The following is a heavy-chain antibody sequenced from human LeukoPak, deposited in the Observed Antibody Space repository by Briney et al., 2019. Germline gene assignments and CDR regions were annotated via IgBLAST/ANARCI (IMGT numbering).Heavy chain of an antibody. J-gene: IGHJ5*02. D-gene: IGHD2-15*01. CDR2: IYYSGST. V-gene: IGHV4-59*01. Sequence: SETLSLTCTVSGGSISSYYWSWIRQPPGKGLEWIEYIYYSGSTNYNPSLKSRVTISVDTSKNQFSLKLSSVTAADTAVYYCASSHCSGGSCYWGFWFDPWGQGTLVTVSS. CDR3: ASSHCSGGSCYWGFWFDP. CDR1: GGSISSYY.